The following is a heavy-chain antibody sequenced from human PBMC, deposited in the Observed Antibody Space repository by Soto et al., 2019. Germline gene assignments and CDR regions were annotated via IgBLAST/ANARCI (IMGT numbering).Heavy chain of an antibody. J-gene: IGHJ6*02. Sequence: GESLKISCKGSGYSVTSYWIGWVRQMPGKGLELMGIIYPGDSDTRYSPSFQGQVTISADKSISTAYLQWSSLKASDTAMYYCARLGDCSGGSCYSLRYYGMDVWGQGTTGTVSS. CDR1: GYSVTSYW. CDR3: ARLGDCSGGSCYSLRYYGMDV. V-gene: IGHV5-51*01. CDR2: IYPGDSDT. D-gene: IGHD2-15*01.